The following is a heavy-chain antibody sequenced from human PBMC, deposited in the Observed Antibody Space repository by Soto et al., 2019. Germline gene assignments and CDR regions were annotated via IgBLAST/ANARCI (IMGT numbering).Heavy chain of an antibody. D-gene: IGHD6-6*01. CDR3: ARGRTAARWFDP. V-gene: IGHV4-34*01. CDR2: INHSGST. Sequence: LSLTCAVYGGSFSGYYWSWIRQPPGKGLEWIGEINHSGSTNYNPSLKSRVTISVDTSKNQFSLKLSSVTAADTAVYYCARGRTAARWFDPWGQGTLVTVSS. CDR1: GGSFSGYY. J-gene: IGHJ5*02.